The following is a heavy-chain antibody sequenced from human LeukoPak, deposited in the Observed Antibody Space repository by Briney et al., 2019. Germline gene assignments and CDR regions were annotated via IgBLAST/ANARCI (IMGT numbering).Heavy chain of an antibody. D-gene: IGHD6-13*01. V-gene: IGHV3-21*01. CDR2: SSSSGNYI. CDR1: GFILRSYS. CDR3: ARGQQLDY. J-gene: IGHJ4*02. Sequence: PGGSLRLSCAASGFILRSYSMSWVRQAPGKWLEWVAFSSSSGNYIYYADSVKGRFIISRDNAKSSLDLQLNSLRAEDTALYYCARGQQLDYWGQGILVTVSS.